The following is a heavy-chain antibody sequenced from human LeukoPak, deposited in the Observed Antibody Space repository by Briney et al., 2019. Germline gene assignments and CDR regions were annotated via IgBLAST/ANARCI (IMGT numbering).Heavy chain of an antibody. CDR2: INSDGSST. V-gene: IGHV3-74*01. CDR1: GFTFDDYG. J-gene: IGHJ4*02. D-gene: IGHD2/OR15-2a*01. Sequence: GGSLRLSCAASGFTFDDYGMSWVRQAPGKGLVWVSRINSDGSSTSYADSVKGRFTISRDNVKNTLYLQMNSLRAEDTAVYYCARDLSDAYYFDFWGQGTLVTVSS. CDR3: ARDLSDAYYFDF.